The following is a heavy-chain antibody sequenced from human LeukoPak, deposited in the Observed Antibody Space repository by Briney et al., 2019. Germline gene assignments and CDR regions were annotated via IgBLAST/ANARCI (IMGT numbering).Heavy chain of an antibody. CDR2: IIPILGIA. CDR1: GGTFSSYA. CDR3: ARDDSGWPYYFDY. Sequence: SVKVSCKASGGTFSSYAISWVRQAPGQGLEWMGRIIPILGIANYAQKFLGRVTITADKSTSTAYMELSSLRSEDTAVYYCARDDSGWPYYFDYWGQGTLVTVSS. D-gene: IGHD6-19*01. J-gene: IGHJ4*02. V-gene: IGHV1-69*04.